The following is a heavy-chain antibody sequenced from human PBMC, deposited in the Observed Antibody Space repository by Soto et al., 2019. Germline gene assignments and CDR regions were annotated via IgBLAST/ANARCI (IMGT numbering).Heavy chain of an antibody. V-gene: IGHV1-69*13. CDR1: GGTFSSYA. Sequence: SVEVSCKASGGTFSSYAISWVRQAPGQGLEWMGGIIPIFGTANYAQKFQGRVTITADESTSTAYMEPSSLRSEDTAVYYCARDQEYSGSYLDAFDIWGQGTMVTVSS. CDR3: ARDQEYSGSYLDAFDI. CDR2: IIPIFGTA. D-gene: IGHD1-26*01. J-gene: IGHJ3*02.